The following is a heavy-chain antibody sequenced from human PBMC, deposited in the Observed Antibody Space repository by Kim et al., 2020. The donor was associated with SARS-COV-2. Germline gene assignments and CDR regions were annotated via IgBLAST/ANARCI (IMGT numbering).Heavy chain of an antibody. CDR3: ATAPALAVAAKGWFDP. CDR1: GYTLTELS. CDR2: FDPEDGET. D-gene: IGHD6-19*01. V-gene: IGHV1-24*01. J-gene: IGHJ5*02. Sequence: ASVKVSCKVSGYTLTELSMHWVRQAPGKGLEWMGGFDPEDGETIYAQKFQGRVTMTEDTPTDTAYMELSSLRSEDTAVYYCATAPALAVAAKGWFDPWGQGTLVTVSS.